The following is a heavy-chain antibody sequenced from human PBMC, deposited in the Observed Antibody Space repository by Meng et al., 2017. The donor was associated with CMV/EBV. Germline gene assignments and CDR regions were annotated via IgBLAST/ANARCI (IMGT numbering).Heavy chain of an antibody. CDR2: INSDDSTT. D-gene: IGHD3-10*01. Sequence: GESLKISCAASGFTLSSYWVHWVRQVPGKGLVWVSRINSDDSTTTYADPVKGRFTISRDNAKNTVYLQMNSLRVEDTAVYYCARDCFGREDYWGQGTLVTVSS. CDR1: GFTLSSYW. J-gene: IGHJ4*02. V-gene: IGHV3-74*03. CDR3: ARDCFGREDY.